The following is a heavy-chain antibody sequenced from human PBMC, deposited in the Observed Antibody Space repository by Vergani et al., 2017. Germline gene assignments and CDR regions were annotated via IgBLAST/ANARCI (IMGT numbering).Heavy chain of an antibody. CDR1: GFTLSSHA. CDR2: IWYDGSKE. D-gene: IGHD2-8*01. V-gene: IGHV3-33*01. J-gene: IGHJ6*03. Sequence: QVQLEEYGGGVVQPGRSLRLSCAGSGFTLSSHAMHWVRQAPGKGLEWVAFIWYDGSKEYYADSVKGRFTISRDNSKNTLYLQMNNLRAADTAVYYCARSGYCAHGVCYMTYYYYMDVWGKGTAVTVSS. CDR3: ARSGYCAHGVCYMTYYYYMDV.